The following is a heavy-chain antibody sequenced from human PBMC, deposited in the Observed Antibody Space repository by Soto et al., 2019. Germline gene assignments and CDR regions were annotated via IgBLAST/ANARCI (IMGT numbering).Heavy chain of an antibody. Sequence: PSETLSLTCTFSGYSISSYYWSLIRQPPGKGLEWIGYIYYSGSTNYNPSPKSRVTISVDKSKNQFSLKLSSVTAADTAVYYCMLGSGWKDFDYWGQGTLVTVSS. CDR3: MLGSGWKDFDY. D-gene: IGHD3-22*01. V-gene: IGHV4-59*08. J-gene: IGHJ4*02. CDR1: GYSISSYY. CDR2: IYYSGST.